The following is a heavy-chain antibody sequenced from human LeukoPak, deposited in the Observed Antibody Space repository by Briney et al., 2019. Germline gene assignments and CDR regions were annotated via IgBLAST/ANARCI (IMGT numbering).Heavy chain of an antibody. V-gene: IGHV3-23*01. Sequence: GGSLRLSCAASGFTFSSYAMSWVRQSPGKGLEWVSAISGSGGSTYYADSVKGRFTISRDNSKNTLYLQMNSLRAEDTAVYYCAKADHYYDSSGYLIDYWGQGTLVTVSS. J-gene: IGHJ4*02. CDR3: AKADHYYDSSGYLIDY. CDR2: ISGSGGST. CDR1: GFTFSSYA. D-gene: IGHD3-22*01.